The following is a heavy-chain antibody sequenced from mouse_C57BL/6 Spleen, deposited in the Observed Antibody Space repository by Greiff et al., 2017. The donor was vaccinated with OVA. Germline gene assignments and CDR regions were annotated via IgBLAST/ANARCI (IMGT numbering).Heavy chain of an antibody. Sequence: VQLKESGPGLAKPSQTLSLTCSVTGYSITSDYWNWIRKFPGNKLEYMGYISYSGSTYYNPSLKSRISITRDTSKNQYYLQLNSVTTEDTATYYCARHGGYYYGSSYSAMDYWGQGTSGTVSS. D-gene: IGHD1-1*01. CDR1: GYSITSDY. V-gene: IGHV3-8*01. CDR2: ISYSGST. CDR3: ARHGGYYYGSSYSAMDY. J-gene: IGHJ4*01.